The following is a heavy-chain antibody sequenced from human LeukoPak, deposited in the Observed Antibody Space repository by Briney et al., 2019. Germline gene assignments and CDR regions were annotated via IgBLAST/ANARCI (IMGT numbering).Heavy chain of an antibody. CDR2: ISYDGSDK. D-gene: IGHD6-13*01. J-gene: IGHJ6*03. V-gene: IGHV3-30*18. CDR1: GFTFSSYG. CDR3: AKEGYSRGYYSYYYMDV. Sequence: GGSLRLSCAASGFTFSSYGMHWVRQAPGKGLEWVAVISYDGSDKYYADSVKGRFTISRDNSKNTLYVQMNSLRAEDTAVYYCAKEGYSRGYYSYYYMDVWGKGTTVTVSS.